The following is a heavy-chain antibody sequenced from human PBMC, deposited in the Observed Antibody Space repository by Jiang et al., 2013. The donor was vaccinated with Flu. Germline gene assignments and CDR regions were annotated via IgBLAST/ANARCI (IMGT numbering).Heavy chain of an antibody. J-gene: IGHJ2*01. CDR2: IYYSGST. CDR1: GGPISSGGYY. Sequence: GPGLVKPSQTLSLTCTVSGGPISSGGYYWSWIRQHPGKGLEWIGYIYYSGSTYYNPSLKSRVTISVDTSKNQFSLKLSSVTAADTAVYYCAVDVLRYFDRHWGLLWGRGALVTVSS. D-gene: IGHD3-9*01. CDR3: AVDVLRYFDRHWGLL. V-gene: IGHV4-31*03.